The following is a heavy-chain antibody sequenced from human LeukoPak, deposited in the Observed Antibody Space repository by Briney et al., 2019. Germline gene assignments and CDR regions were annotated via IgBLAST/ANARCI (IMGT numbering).Heavy chain of an antibody. CDR2: INPSGGGT. D-gene: IGHD5-12*01. CDR3: ARGGYSGYDDFDY. J-gene: IGHJ4*02. CDR1: GYTFTSYY. Sequence: ASVKVSCKASGYTFTSYYMHWVRQAPGQGLEWMGIINPSGGGTSYAQKFQGRVTMTRDMSTSTAYMELRSLRSDDTAVYYCARGGYSGYDDFDYWGQGTLVTVSS. V-gene: IGHV1-46*01.